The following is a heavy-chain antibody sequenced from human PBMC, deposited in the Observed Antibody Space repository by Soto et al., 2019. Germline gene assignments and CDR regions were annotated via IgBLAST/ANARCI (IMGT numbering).Heavy chain of an antibody. Sequence: PSETLSLTCTVSGGSISSSSYYWGWIRQPPGKGLEWIGSIYYSGSTYYNPSLKSRVTISVDTSKNQFSLKLSSVTAADTAVYYCASHDHRQAAGNNWFDPWGQGTLVTVCS. CDR2: IYYSGST. V-gene: IGHV4-39*01. D-gene: IGHD6-25*01. J-gene: IGHJ5*02. CDR1: GGSISSSSYY. CDR3: ASHDHRQAAGNNWFDP.